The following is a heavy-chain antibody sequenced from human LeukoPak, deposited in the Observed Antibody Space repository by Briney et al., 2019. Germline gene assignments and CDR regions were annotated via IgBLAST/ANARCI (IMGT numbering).Heavy chain of an antibody. CDR3: ARISGSGSPYYYYMDV. Sequence: GASVKVSCKASGYTFTSYDISWVRQAPGQGLEWMGGIIPIFGTANYAQKFQGRVTITADKSTSTAYMELSSLRSEDTAVYYCARISGSGSPYYYYMDVWGKGTTVTVSS. V-gene: IGHV1-69*06. D-gene: IGHD3-10*01. CDR2: IIPIFGTA. J-gene: IGHJ6*03. CDR1: GYTFTSYD.